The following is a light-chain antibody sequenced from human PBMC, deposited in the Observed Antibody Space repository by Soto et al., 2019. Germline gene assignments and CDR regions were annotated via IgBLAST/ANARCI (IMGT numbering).Light chain of an antibody. V-gene: IGKV3-15*01. Sequence: EIRMTQSPATLSVSPGDNATLSCRASQSASIHVVWYQQKPGQAPRLLIYGASTRATGIPARFSGSGSGTEFTLTISSLQSEDFAVYYCQQRSNWRITFGQGTRLEIK. CDR3: QQRSNWRIT. CDR1: QSASIH. J-gene: IGKJ5*01. CDR2: GAS.